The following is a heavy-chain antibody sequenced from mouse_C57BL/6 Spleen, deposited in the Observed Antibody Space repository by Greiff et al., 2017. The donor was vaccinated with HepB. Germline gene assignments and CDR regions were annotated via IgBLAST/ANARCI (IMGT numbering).Heavy chain of an antibody. CDR3: ARGGLRPWYFEV. D-gene: IGHD1-2*01. V-gene: IGHV1-59*01. Sequence: QVQLQQPGAELVRPGTSVKLSCKASGYTFTSYWMHWVKQRPGQGLEWIGVIDPSDSYTNYNQKFKGKATLTVDTSSSTAYMQLSSLTSEDSAVYYCARGGLRPWYFEVWGTGTTVTVSS. CDR1: GYTFTSYW. CDR2: IDPSDSYT. J-gene: IGHJ1*03.